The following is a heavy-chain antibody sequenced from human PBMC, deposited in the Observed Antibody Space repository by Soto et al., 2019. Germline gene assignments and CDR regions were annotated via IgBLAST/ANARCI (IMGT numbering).Heavy chain of an antibody. V-gene: IGHV3-21*01. CDR3: ARERETGDRRDAFDS. J-gene: IGHJ3*02. D-gene: IGHD7-27*01. CDR1: GFTFSSYS. CDR2: ISSSSSYI. Sequence: GGSLRLSCAASGFTFSSYSMNWVRQAPGKGLEWVSSISSSSSYIYYADSVKGRFTISRDNAKNSLYLQMNSLRAEDTAGYYCARERETGDRRDAFDSWGQGTMVTVSS.